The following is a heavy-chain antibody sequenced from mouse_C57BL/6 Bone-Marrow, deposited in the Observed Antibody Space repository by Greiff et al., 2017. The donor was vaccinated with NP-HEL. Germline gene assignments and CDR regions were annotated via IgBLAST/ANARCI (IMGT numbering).Heavy chain of an antibody. CDR2: ISDGGSYT. CDR1: GFTFSSYA. D-gene: IGHD2-5*01. Sequence: EVKLMESGGGLVKPGGSLKLSCAASGFTFSSYAMSWVRQTPEKRLEWVATISDGGSYTYYPDNVKGRFTISRDNAKNNLYLQMSHLKSEDTAMYYCARWNYSNSFAYWGQGTLVTVSA. J-gene: IGHJ3*01. V-gene: IGHV5-4*03. CDR3: ARWNYSNSFAY.